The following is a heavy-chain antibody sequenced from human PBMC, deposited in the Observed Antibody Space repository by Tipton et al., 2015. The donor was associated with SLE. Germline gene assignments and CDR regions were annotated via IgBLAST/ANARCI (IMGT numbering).Heavy chain of an antibody. J-gene: IGHJ4*02. V-gene: IGHV4-31*11. Sequence: TLSLTCAVSGYSINSGDHYWTWIRQRPGEGLEWIGYSHKSWGSFYTPSLESRVTISIDMSKNQFSLKMTSVTAADTAVYYCARGRVSSNYYRHVNMDFWGQGTLVTVSS. D-gene: IGHD3-22*01. CDR3: ARGRVSSNYYRHVNMDF. CDR1: GYSINSGDHY. CDR2: SHKSWGS.